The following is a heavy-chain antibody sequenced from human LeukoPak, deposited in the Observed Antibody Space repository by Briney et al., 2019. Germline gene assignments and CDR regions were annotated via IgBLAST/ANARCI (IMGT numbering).Heavy chain of an antibody. Sequence: ASVKVSCKASGGTFSSYAISWVRQAPGQGLEWMGRIIAIFGTANYAQKFQGRVTITTDESTSTAYMELSSLRSEDTAVYYCARAHDSSGYYYVGYFQHWGQGTLVTVSS. J-gene: IGHJ1*01. V-gene: IGHV1-69*05. CDR3: ARAHDSSGYYYVGYFQH. CDR2: IIAIFGTA. D-gene: IGHD3-22*01. CDR1: GGTFSSYA.